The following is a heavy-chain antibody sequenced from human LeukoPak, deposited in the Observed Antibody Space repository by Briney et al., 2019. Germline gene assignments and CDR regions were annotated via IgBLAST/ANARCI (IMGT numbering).Heavy chain of an antibody. CDR1: EFTFDNYA. CDR3: ARGGKVRAFDI. Sequence: PGGSLRLSCAASEFTFDNYAMSWVRQAPGKGLEWVSVIYSGGSTYYADSVKGRFTISRDNSKNTLYLQMNSLRAEDTAVYYCARGGKVRAFDIWGQGTMVTVSS. J-gene: IGHJ3*02. CDR2: IYSGGST. D-gene: IGHD3-10*01. V-gene: IGHV3-53*01.